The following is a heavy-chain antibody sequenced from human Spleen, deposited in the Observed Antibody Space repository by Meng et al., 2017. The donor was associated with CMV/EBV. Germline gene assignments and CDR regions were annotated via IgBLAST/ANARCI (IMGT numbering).Heavy chain of an antibody. Sequence: ASVKVSCKASGYTFTGYYMHWVRQAPGQGLEWMGWINPDSGGTNYAQNFQGRVTMTRDTSITTTYMELSSLTSDDTAVYYCARVIAVAGTAPFDFWGQGTVVTVSS. CDR2: INPDSGGT. V-gene: IGHV1-2*02. J-gene: IGHJ4*02. CDR1: GYTFTGYY. D-gene: IGHD6-19*01. CDR3: ARVIAVAGTAPFDF.